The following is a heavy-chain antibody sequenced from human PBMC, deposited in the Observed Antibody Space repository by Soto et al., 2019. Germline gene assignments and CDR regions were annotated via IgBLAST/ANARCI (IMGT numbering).Heavy chain of an antibody. D-gene: IGHD1-20*01. CDR2: IIPIFGTA. Sequence: QVQLVQSGAEVKKPGSSVKVSCKASGGTFSSYAISWVRQAPGQGLEWMGGIIPIFGTANYAQKFQGRVTITADESTSTAYMELSSLRSADTAVYYCARGPFPRYNWRPTYFDYSGQGTLVTVSS. CDR3: ARGPFPRYNWRPTYFDY. CDR1: GGTFSSYA. J-gene: IGHJ4*02. V-gene: IGHV1-69*12.